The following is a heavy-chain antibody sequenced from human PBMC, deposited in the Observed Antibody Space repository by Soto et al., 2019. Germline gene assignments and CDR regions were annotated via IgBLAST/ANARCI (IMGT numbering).Heavy chain of an antibody. CDR1: GGTFNKYA. J-gene: IGHJ4*02. Sequence: AVKVSCKASGGTFNKYAIDWVRQAPGQGLEWMGGITPLFGTPNYAQRFQGRVTISADEVTSTAYMELRSLRSDDTGVYYCARQFDYDTSGYYYAYWGQGTLVTVYS. V-gene: IGHV1-69*13. D-gene: IGHD3-22*01. CDR3: ARQFDYDTSGYYYAY. CDR2: ITPLFGTP.